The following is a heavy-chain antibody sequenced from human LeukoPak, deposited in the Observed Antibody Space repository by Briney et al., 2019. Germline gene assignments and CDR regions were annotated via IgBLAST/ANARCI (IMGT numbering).Heavy chain of an antibody. CDR2: INPNSGGT. V-gene: IGHV1-2*04. D-gene: IGHD4-17*01. Sequence: ASVKVSCKASGYTFTGYYMHWVRQAPGQGLEWMGWINPNSGGTNYAQKFQGWVTMTRDTSISTAYMELSRLRSDDTAVYYCARARDYGDYHDAFDIWGQGTMVTVSS. CDR1: GYTFTGYY. CDR3: ARARDYGDYHDAFDI. J-gene: IGHJ3*02.